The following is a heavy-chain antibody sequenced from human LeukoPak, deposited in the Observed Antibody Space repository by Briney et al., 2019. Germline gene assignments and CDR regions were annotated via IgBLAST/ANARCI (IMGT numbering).Heavy chain of an antibody. D-gene: IGHD5-18*01. CDR2: IYYSGST. Sequence: SGTLSLTCAVSGGSISSGDYYWSWIRQPPGKGLEWIGYIYYSGSTYYNPSLKSRVTISVDTSKNQFSLKLSSVTAADTAVYYCAREGRIGYSFGGVDYWGQGTLVTVSS. CDR1: GGSISSGDYY. CDR3: AREGRIGYSFGGVDY. V-gene: IGHV4-30-4*01. J-gene: IGHJ4*02.